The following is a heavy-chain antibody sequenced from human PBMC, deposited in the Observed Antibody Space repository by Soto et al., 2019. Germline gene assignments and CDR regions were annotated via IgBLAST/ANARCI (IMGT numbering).Heavy chain of an antibody. J-gene: IGHJ5*02. CDR3: AKDLVGVLGNDYGDDVAINWFDP. Sequence: GGSLRLSCAASGFTFSSYAMSWVRQAPGKGLEWVSAISGSGGSTYYADSVKGRFTISRNNSKNTLYLQMNSLRAEDTADYYCAKDLVGVLGNDYGDDVAINWFDPWGQGTLVTVSS. CDR1: GFTFSSYA. V-gene: IGHV3-23*01. CDR2: ISGSGGST. D-gene: IGHD4-17*01.